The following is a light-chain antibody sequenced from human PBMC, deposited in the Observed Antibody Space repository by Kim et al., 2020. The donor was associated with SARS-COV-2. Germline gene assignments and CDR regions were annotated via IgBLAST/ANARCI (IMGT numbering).Light chain of an antibody. Sequence: SSELTQDPAVSVALGQTVRITCQGDSLRNYYASWYQQKPGQAPVLVIYGKNNRPSGIPDRFSGSISGNTASLTITGAQAEDEADYYCNSRDSSGNHLWVFGGGTQLTVL. CDR2: GKN. V-gene: IGLV3-19*01. CDR1: SLRNYY. J-gene: IGLJ3*02. CDR3: NSRDSSGNHLWV.